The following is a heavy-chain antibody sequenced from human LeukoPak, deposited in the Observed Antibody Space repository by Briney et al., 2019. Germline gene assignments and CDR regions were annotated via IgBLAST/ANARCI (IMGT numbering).Heavy chain of an antibody. J-gene: IGHJ4*02. Sequence: GGSLRLSCAASGFTFSSYSMNWVRQAPGKGLEWVSSISGSSSYIYYADSVKGRFTISRDKAKNTLYLQMNSLRAEDTAVYYCAKDRGSNEFDYWGQGTLVTVSS. D-gene: IGHD2-15*01. CDR1: GFTFSSYS. CDR2: ISGSSSYI. V-gene: IGHV3-21*01. CDR3: AKDRGSNEFDY.